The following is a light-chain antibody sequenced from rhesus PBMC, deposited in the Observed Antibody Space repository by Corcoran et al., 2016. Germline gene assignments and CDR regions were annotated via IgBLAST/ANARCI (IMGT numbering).Light chain of an antibody. J-gene: IGKJ4*01. CDR1: QSVSSN. Sequence: EAVMTQSPVTLSLSPGERATLSCRASQSVSSNVAWFHQKPGPAPRLLIYDASDRATGIPYRFSGSGSGTDFILTINGLVPEDVGVYFCHQETDWPLTFGGGTKVEIK. CDR2: DAS. V-gene: IGKV3-35*01. CDR3: HQETDWPLT.